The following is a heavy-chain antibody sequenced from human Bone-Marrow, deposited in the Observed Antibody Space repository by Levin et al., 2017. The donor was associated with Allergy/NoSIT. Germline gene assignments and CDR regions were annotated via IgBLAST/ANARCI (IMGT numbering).Heavy chain of an antibody. J-gene: IGHJ4*02. CDR1: GFIFSVSG. Sequence: PGGSLRLSCAASGFIFSVSGIHWVRQAPGKGLEWVAFISYDGSNQFYAGSVKGRLTLSRDNSNNTVLLHMDSLTSEDTATYYCTKDGPSSSFDHWGQGALVTVSS. CDR2: ISYDGSNQ. V-gene: IGHV3-30-3*01. D-gene: IGHD6-13*01. CDR3: TKDGPSSSFDH.